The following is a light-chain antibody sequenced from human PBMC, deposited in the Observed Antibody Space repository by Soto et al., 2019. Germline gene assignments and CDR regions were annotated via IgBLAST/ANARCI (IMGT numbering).Light chain of an antibody. Sequence: QAVVAQPASVSGSPGQSITISCTGTSSDIGGYNYVSWYQQHPDKAPKLIISDVSNRPSGVSNRFSGSKSGNTASLTISGLQAEDEADYYCSSYKSNRDVLFGGGTKVTVL. CDR2: DVS. CDR3: SSYKSNRDVL. J-gene: IGLJ2*01. V-gene: IGLV2-14*03. CDR1: SSDIGGYNY.